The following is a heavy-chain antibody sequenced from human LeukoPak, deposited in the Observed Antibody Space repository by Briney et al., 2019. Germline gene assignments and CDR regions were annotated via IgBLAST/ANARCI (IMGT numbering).Heavy chain of an antibody. CDR1: GGTICGFN. J-gene: IGHJ4*02. D-gene: IGHD1-26*01. Sequence: SETLSLTCTVSGGTICGFNWRRHRQPPGKGLEWIGYIYYSGTTKYNPSLESRVTLSVDTSKNQFSLKLNSVTSADTPVYYCARHGGSYCIYWGQGTLVTVSS. V-gene: IGHV4-59*08. CDR2: IYYSGTT. CDR3: ARHGGSYCIY.